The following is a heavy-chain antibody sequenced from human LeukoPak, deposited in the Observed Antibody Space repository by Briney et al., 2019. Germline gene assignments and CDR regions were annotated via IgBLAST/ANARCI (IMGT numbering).Heavy chain of an antibody. CDR3: ARGEAVAGKNFDY. V-gene: IGHV4-59*01. J-gene: IGHJ4*02. CDR2: IYYSRST. D-gene: IGHD6-19*01. Sequence: SETLSLTCTVSGGSISSYYWSWIRQPPGKGLEWIGYIYYSRSTNYNPSLKSRVTISVDTSKNQFSLKLSSVTAADTAVYYCARGEAVAGKNFDYWGQGTLVTVSS. CDR1: GGSISSYY.